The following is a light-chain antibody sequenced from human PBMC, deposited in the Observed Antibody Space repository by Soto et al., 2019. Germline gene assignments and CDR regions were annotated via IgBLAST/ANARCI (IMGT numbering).Light chain of an antibody. CDR3: KQGKTYPRT. CDR2: EAS. Sequence: DIPLTQSPSFLSASVGARVTITCRPSQAVPNNMAWYQQKPGKPPKLLIYEASPLHSGVPSRFSGRKSGTQVTHTIDSPQPEDFATYYCKQGKTYPRTFGGGTKVEIK. CDR1: QAVPNN. V-gene: IGKV1-9*01. J-gene: IGKJ4*01.